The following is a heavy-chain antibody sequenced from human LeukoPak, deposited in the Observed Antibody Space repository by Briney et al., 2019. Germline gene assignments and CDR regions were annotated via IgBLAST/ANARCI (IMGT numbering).Heavy chain of an antibody. CDR3: ARDPIGYYFDY. CDR2: INPSGGST. CDR1: GYTFTSYY. J-gene: IGHJ4*02. V-gene: IGHV1-46*01. Sequence: ASVKVSCKASGYTFTSYYMHWVRQAPGQGLEWMGIINPSGGSTSYAQKFQGRVTMTRDMSTSTVYMELSSLRSEDTAVYYCARDPIGYYFDYWGQGTLVTVSS.